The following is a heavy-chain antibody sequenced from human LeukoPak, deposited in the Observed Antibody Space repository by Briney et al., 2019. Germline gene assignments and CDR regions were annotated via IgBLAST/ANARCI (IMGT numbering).Heavy chain of an antibody. J-gene: IGHJ4*02. V-gene: IGHV3-7*05. CDR1: GFTFSNYW. D-gene: IGHD6-19*01. CDR3: ASQFWWAAVTGTALDC. Sequence: GSLRLSCAASGFTFSNYWMSWVRQAPGKGLEWVANIKEDGSEKYYVDSVKGRFTISRDNAKNSLYLRLNSLRAEDTAVYYCASQFWWAAVTGTALDCWGQGTLVTVSS. CDR2: IKEDGSEK.